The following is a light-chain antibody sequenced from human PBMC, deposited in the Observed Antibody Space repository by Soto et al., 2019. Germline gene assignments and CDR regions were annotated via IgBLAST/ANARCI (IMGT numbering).Light chain of an antibody. V-gene: IGKV3-15*01. Sequence: VMTQSPATLSVSPGERAALSCRASQSVSTNLAWYQQKPGQPPRPLIYFASTRATAVPARFTAGGSGTEFTLTLSSLQSDDLAVYYCRQYDKWPRTFGQGTKVEIK. CDR2: FAS. CDR1: QSVSTN. CDR3: RQYDKWPRT. J-gene: IGKJ1*01.